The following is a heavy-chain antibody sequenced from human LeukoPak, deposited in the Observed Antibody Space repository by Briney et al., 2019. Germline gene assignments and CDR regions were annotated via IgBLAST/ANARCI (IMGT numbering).Heavy chain of an antibody. CDR2: ISGSGGST. J-gene: IGHJ4*02. CDR1: GFTFSSYA. D-gene: IGHD1-26*01. Sequence: PGGSLRLSCAASGFTFSSYAMSWVRQAPGKGLEWVSAISGSGGSTYYADSVKGRFTISRDNSKNTLYLQMNSLRAEDTAVYYCARLVGATTFPDYWGQGTLVTVSS. CDR3: ARLVGATTFPDY. V-gene: IGHV3-23*01.